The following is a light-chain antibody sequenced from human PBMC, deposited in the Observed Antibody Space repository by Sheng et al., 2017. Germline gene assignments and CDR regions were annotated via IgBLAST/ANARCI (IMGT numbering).Light chain of an antibody. J-gene: IGKJ2*03. CDR2: KAA. Sequence: DIQMTQSPSILSASVGDRVTITCRASQSISGWLAWYQQKPGKAPKVLIYKAASLESGVPSRFSGSGSGTEFTLTISSLQPDDFATYYCQQYNSYSYSFGQGTKLEIK. CDR3: QQYNSYSYS. V-gene: IGKV1-5*03. CDR1: QSISGW.